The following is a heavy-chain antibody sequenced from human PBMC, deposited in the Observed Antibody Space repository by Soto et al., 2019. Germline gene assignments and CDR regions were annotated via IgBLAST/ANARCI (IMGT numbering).Heavy chain of an antibody. CDR2: LGGNGFTT. CDR1: GFTFGSYA. Sequence: EVQLLESGGGLVQPGGSLRLSCVVSGFTFGSYAMSWVRQAPEKGPEWVAILGGNGFTTYYADSVKGRFTISGDKSKSTLFLQMNSLRAHDTGLYYCAKALPPRLNFFYYMDVWGRGTSVTVSS. CDR3: AKALPPRLNFFYYMDV. J-gene: IGHJ6*03. V-gene: IGHV3-23*01.